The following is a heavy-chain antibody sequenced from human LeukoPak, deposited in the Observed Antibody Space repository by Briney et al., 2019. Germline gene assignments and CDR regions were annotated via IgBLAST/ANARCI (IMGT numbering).Heavy chain of an antibody. J-gene: IGHJ3*01. CDR3: ARGDDAFDF. V-gene: IGHV1/OR15-2*02. Sequence: ASVKVSCKVSGYTLTELSMHWVRQAPGQGLEWMGWINTYNGNTNYIQKLQGRVTVTTDTSTSTIYMELRSLRSDDTALYYCARGDDAFDFWGQGTMVTVSS. CDR2: INTYNGNT. D-gene: IGHD2-21*01. CDR1: GYTLTELS.